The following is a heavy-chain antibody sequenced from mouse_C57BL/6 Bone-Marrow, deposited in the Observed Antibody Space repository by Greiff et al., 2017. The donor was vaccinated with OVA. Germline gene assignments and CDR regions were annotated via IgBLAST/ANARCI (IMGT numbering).Heavy chain of an antibody. J-gene: IGHJ2*01. CDR2: INYDGSST. CDR3: ARDPYGYDGDWYFDY. V-gene: IGHV5-16*01. Sequence: MLVESEGGLVQPGSSMKLSCTASGFPFSDYYMAWVRQVPEKGLEWVANINYDGSSTYYLDSLKSRFIISRDNAKNILYLQMSSLKSEDTATYYCARDPYGYDGDWYFDYWGQGTTLTVSS. CDR1: GFPFSDYY. D-gene: IGHD2-2*01.